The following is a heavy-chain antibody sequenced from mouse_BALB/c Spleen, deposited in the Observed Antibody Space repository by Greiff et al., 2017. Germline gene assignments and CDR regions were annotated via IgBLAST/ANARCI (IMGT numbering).Heavy chain of an antibody. CDR1: GFTFSSYG. CDR3: ARQEITFDY. CDR2: ISSGGSYT. J-gene: IGHJ2*01. Sequence: EVQVVESGGDLVKPGGSLKLSCAASGFTFSSYGMSWVRQTPDKRLEWVATISSGGSYTYYPDSVKGRFTISRDNAKNTLYLQMSSLKSEDTAMYYCARQEITFDYWGQGTTLTVSS. D-gene: IGHD2-4*01. V-gene: IGHV5-6*01.